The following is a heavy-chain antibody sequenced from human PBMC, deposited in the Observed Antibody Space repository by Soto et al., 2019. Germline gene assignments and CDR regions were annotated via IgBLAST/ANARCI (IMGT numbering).Heavy chain of an antibody. D-gene: IGHD3-22*01. V-gene: IGHV4-31*03. CDR1: GGSISSGGYY. Sequence: QVQLQESGPGLVKPSQTLSLTCTVSGGSISSGGYYWSWIRQHPGKGLEWIGYIYYSGSTYYNPSLKSRVTISVDTCKNLFSLRRGSVTAADTAVYYCATGGGDSSGYYYDYFDYWGQGTLVTVSS. CDR2: IYYSGST. J-gene: IGHJ4*02. CDR3: ATGGGDSSGYYYDYFDY.